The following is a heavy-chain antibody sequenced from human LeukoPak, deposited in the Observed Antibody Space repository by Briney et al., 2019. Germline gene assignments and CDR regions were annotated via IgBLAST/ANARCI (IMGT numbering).Heavy chain of an antibody. CDR3: ARGVDTEASCNY. V-gene: IGHV1-69*05. J-gene: IGHJ4*02. CDR1: GGTFSSYA. CDR2: IIPIFGTA. Sequence: ASVKVSCKASGGTFSSYAISWVRQAPGQGLEWMGRIIPIFGTANYAQKFQGRVTITTDEPTSTAYMELSSLRSGDTAVYYCARGVDTEASCNYWGQGTLVTVSS. D-gene: IGHD5-18*01.